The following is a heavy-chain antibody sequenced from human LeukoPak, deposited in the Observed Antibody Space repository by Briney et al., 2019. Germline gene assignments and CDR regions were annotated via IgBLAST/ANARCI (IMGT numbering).Heavy chain of an antibody. V-gene: IGHV3-33*06. CDR1: GFTFSTYG. D-gene: IGHD5-12*01. CDR3: AKDLTRYSGYDLFDY. Sequence: GGPLRLSCAASGFTFSTYGMHWVRQAPGKGLEWVAVIWYDGSNKYYADSVKGRFTISRDNSKNTLYLQMNSLRAEDTAVYYCAKDLTRYSGYDLFDYWGQGTLVTVSS. J-gene: IGHJ4*02. CDR2: IWYDGSNK.